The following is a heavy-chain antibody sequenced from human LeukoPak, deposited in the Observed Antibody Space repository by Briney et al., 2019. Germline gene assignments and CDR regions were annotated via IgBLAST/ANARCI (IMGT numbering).Heavy chain of an antibody. CDR2: IYTSGST. CDR3: ARYLPFSYCSSNSCPGPFDY. D-gene: IGHD2-2*01. V-gene: IGHV4-4*07. J-gene: IGHJ4*02. CDR1: GGSISSYY. Sequence: SETLSLTCTVSGGSISSYYWSWIRQPAGKGLEWIGRIYTSGSTNYNPSLKSRVTMSVDTSKNQFSLKLSAVTAADTAVYYCARYLPFSYCSSNSCPGPFDYRGPGTPVNVSS.